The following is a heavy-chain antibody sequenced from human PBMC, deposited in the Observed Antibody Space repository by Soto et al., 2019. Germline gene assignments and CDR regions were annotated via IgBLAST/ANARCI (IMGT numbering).Heavy chain of an antibody. CDR1: GGSISSGGYY. CDR2: IYYSGST. CDR3: ARSNSSGYYYLGFDP. J-gene: IGHJ5*02. V-gene: IGHV4-31*03. Sequence: PSETLSLTCTVSGGSISSGGYYWSWIRQHPGKGLEWIGYIYYSGSTYYNPPLKSRVTISVDTSKNQFSLKLSSVTAADTAVYYCARSNSSGYYYLGFDPWGQGTLVTVSS. D-gene: IGHD3-22*01.